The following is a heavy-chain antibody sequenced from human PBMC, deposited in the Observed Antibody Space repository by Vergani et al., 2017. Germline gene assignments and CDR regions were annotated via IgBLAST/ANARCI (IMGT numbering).Heavy chain of an antibody. J-gene: IGHJ4*02. D-gene: IGHD3-22*01. V-gene: IGHV3-33*08. CDR2: IWYDGSKT. Sequence: QVQLVESGGGVVQPGRSLRLSCAASGFTFSTYAMHWVRQAPGKGLQWVAAIWYDGSKTNYADSVKGRFTISRDSSKNTLFLQLNSLRDEDTAVYYCARAEWGSSYYRLDYWNQGTLVTVSS. CDR1: GFTFSTYA. CDR3: ARAEWGSSYYRLDY.